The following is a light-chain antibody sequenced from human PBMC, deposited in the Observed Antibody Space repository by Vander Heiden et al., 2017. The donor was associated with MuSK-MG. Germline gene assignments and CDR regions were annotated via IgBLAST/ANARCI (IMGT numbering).Light chain of an antibody. Sequence: DIQMTQSPSSLSASVGDRVTITCRASQSISSYLNWYQQKPGKAPKLLIYAASSLQSGVPSRFSGSGSGTDFTLTISSRQPEDFAPYYCQQSDSTPQYTFGQGTQLEIK. J-gene: IGKJ2*01. V-gene: IGKV1-39*01. CDR2: AAS. CDR3: QQSDSTPQYT. CDR1: QSISSY.